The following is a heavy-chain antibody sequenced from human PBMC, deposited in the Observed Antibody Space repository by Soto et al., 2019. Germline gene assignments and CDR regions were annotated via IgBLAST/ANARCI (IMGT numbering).Heavy chain of an antibody. Sequence: EVQLLEFGGGLVQPGGSLRLSCAASGFTFSSYAMSWVRQAPGKGLEWVSAISGSGGSTYYADSVKGRFTISRDNSKNPLYLQMNSLRAEDTAVYYCAKDQYVVVTTNWFDPWGQGTLVTVSS. D-gene: IGHD2-21*02. CDR1: GFTFSSYA. CDR2: ISGSGGST. J-gene: IGHJ5*02. CDR3: AKDQYVVVTTNWFDP. V-gene: IGHV3-23*01.